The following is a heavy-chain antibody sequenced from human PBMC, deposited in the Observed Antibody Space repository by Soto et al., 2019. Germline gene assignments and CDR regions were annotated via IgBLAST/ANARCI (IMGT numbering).Heavy chain of an antibody. CDR3: ARDSWDYSNYESGKYFDY. CDR1: GFTFSSYS. J-gene: IGHJ4*02. Sequence: PGGSLRLSCAASGFTFSSYSMNWVRQAPGKGLEWVSYISSSSSTIYYADSVKGRFTISRDNAKNSLYLQMNSLRAEDTAVYYCARDSWDYSNYESGKYFDYWGQGTLVTVSS. D-gene: IGHD4-4*01. V-gene: IGHV3-48*01. CDR2: ISSSSSTI.